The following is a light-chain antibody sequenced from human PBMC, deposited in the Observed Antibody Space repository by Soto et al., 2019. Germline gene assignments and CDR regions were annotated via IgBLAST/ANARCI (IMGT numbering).Light chain of an antibody. CDR1: SGDIGGYDY. CDR2: EVT. J-gene: IGLJ3*02. CDR3: AAWDDILNGHWV. Sequence: QSALTQPPSASGSPGQSVTISCTGTSGDIGGYDYVSWYQQHPGKAPKLMIYEVTKRPLGVPDRFSGSKSGNTASLTVSGLQAEDEADYFCAAWDDILNGHWVFGGGTKLTVL. V-gene: IGLV2-8*01.